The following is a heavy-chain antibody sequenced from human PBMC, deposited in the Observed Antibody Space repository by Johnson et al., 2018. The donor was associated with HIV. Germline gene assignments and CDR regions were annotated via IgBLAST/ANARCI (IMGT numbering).Heavy chain of an antibody. CDR1: GFTFSSYA. V-gene: IGHV3-30-3*01. J-gene: IGHJ3*02. CDR3: AREVNAFDI. D-gene: IGHD3-22*01. CDR2: ISYDGSNK. Sequence: QVQLVESGGGLVQPGGSLRLSCAASGFTFSSYAMHWVRQAPGKGLEWVAVISYDGSNKYYADSVKGRFTISRDNSKNTLYLQMNSLRAEDTAVYYCAREVNAFDIWGQGTVVTVSS.